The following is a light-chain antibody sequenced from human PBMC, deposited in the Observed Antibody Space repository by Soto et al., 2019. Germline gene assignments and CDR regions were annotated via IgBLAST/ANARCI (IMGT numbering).Light chain of an antibody. CDR1: SSDVGSYNL. V-gene: IGLV2-23*01. CDR2: EGS. Sequence: QSALTQPASVSGSPGQSITISCTGTSSDVGSYNLVSWYQQHPGKAPKLLLYEGSKRPSGVSNRFSGSKSGNTASLTISGLQAEDEADYYCCSDSGSSSHVGFGGGTKVTVL. CDR3: CSDSGSSSHVG. J-gene: IGLJ2*01.